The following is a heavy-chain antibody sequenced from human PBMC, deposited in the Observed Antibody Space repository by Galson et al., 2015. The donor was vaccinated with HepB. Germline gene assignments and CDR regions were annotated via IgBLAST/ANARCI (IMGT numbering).Heavy chain of an antibody. V-gene: IGHV3-30*04. CDR3: ARESYCSGGSWYSSYFQH. CDR2: ISYDGTDK. D-gene: IGHD2-15*01. Sequence: SLRLSCAASGLTFSRSTMHWVRQAPGKGLEWVAFISYDGTDKSHADSVKGRFTISRDNSKNTLCLQMNSLGAEDTAVYYCARESYCSGGSWYSSYFQHWGQGTLVTASS. J-gene: IGHJ1*01. CDR1: GLTFSRST.